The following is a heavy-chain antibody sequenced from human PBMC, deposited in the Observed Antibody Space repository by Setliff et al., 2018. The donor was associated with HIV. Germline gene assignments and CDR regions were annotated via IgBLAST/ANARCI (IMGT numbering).Heavy chain of an antibody. D-gene: IGHD3-9*01. CDR3: AAGGYHDILTGHLNGPHYYYGMDV. CDR1: GFTFSNSA. Sequence: SVKVSCKASGFTFSNSAVHWVRQARGQRLEWIGWIVVGRGNTDYAQKFQERVTITRDKSTSTAYMELNGLRSEDTALYYCAAGGYHDILTGHLNGPHYYYGMDVWGQGTTVTVSS. V-gene: IGHV1-58*01. J-gene: IGHJ6*02. CDR2: IVVGRGNT.